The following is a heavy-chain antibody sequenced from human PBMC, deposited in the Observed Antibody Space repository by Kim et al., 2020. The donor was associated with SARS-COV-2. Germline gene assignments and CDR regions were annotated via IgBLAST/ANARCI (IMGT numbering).Heavy chain of an antibody. V-gene: IGHV1-3*01. CDR3: ARKGSGSYNWLDP. D-gene: IGHD3-10*01. J-gene: IGHJ5*02. Sequence: ASVKVSCKASGYTFDTYALYWVRQAPGQRFEWMGWINGGNGNTRYSQNFQGRVTITRDTAATTAYMELSSLTSKDTAVYYCARKGSGSYNWLDPWGQGTLVTVSS. CDR1: GYTFDTYA. CDR2: INGGNGNT.